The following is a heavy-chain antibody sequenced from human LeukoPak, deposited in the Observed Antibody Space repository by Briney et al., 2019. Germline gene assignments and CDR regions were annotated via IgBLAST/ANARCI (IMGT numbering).Heavy chain of an antibody. Sequence: SETLSLTCTVSGGSISSYPWNWIRQPPGKGLEWIGNIYYSGSTNYNPSLKSRVTISPDTSKNQFSLRLSSVTAADTAVYYCARQGARFGELLSFYAMDVWGQGTTVTVSS. CDR2: IYYSGST. CDR3: ARQGARFGELLSFYAMDV. CDR1: GGSISSYP. J-gene: IGHJ6*02. V-gene: IGHV4-59*08. D-gene: IGHD3-10*01.